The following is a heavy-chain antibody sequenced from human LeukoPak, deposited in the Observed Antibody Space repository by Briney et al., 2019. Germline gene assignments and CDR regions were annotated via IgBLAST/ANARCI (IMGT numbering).Heavy chain of an antibody. CDR2: IYTSGST. J-gene: IGHJ6*03. D-gene: IGHD5-24*01. Sequence: SETLSLTCTVSGGSISSGSYYWSWIRQPAGKGLEWIGRIYTSGSTNYNPSLKSRVTISVDTSKNQFSLKLSSVTAADTAVYYCASGRQRWLQFPQYYYYYMDVWGKGTTVTVSS. V-gene: IGHV4-61*02. CDR1: GGSISSGSYY. CDR3: ASGRQRWLQFPQYYYYYMDV.